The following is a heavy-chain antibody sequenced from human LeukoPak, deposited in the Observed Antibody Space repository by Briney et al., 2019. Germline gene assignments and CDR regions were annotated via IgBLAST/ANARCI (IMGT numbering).Heavy chain of an antibody. J-gene: IGHJ6*02. V-gene: IGHV1-18*01. CDR1: GYTFTSYG. D-gene: IGHD6-13*01. CDR2: ISAYNGNT. Sequence: GASVKVSCKASGYTFTSYGISWVRQAPGQGLEWMGWISAYNGNTNYAQKLQGRVTMTTDTSTSTAYMELRSLRSEDTAVYYCARKGYSSSWGSYYYYGMDVWGQGTTVTVSS. CDR3: ARKGYSSSWGSYYYYGMDV.